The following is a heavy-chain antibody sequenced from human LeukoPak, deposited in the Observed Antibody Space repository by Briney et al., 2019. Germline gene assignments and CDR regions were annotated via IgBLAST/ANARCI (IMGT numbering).Heavy chain of an antibody. V-gene: IGHV4-30-4*08. D-gene: IGHD3-16*02. CDR1: GGSISSGDYY. Sequence: PSQTLSLTCTVSGGSISSGDYYWSWIRQPPGKGLEWIGYIYYSGSTYYNPSLKSRVTISVDTSKNQCSLKLSSVTAADTAVYYCARGSMITFGGVIPHWFDPWGQGTLVTVSS. CDR3: ARGSMITFGGVIPHWFDP. CDR2: IYYSGST. J-gene: IGHJ5*02.